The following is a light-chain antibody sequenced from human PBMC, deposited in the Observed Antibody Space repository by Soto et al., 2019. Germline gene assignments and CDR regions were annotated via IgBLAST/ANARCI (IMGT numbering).Light chain of an antibody. V-gene: IGKV1-5*01. Sequence: DIQMTQSPSTLSASVGDRVTITCRASQSISTWAAWYQQKPGKAPKFLISGASNLESGVPARFSGSGSGTEFTLTISSLQPDDLATYYCQQYKTYPMYTFGQGTKLEIK. J-gene: IGKJ2*01. CDR2: GAS. CDR1: QSISTW. CDR3: QQYKTYPMYT.